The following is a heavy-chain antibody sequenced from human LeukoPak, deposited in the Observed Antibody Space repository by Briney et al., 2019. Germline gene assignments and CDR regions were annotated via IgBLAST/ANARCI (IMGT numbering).Heavy chain of an antibody. J-gene: IGHJ3*02. D-gene: IGHD6-13*01. V-gene: IGHV1-2*02. CDR3: ARDVSSWYPDAFDI. CDR1: GYTFTGYY. Sequence: ASVKVSCKASGYTFTGYYMHWVRQAPGQGLEWMGWINPNSGGTNYAQKLQGRVTMTTDTSTSTAYMELRSLRSDDTAVYYCARDVSSWYPDAFDIWGQGTMVTVSS. CDR2: INPNSGGT.